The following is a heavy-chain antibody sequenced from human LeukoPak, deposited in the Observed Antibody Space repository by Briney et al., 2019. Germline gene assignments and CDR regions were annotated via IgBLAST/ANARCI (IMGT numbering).Heavy chain of an antibody. CDR1: GFTFSSYA. V-gene: IGHV3-64*01. Sequence: PGGSLRLSCAASGFTFSSYAMHWVRQAPGKGLEYVSAISSNGGSTYYANSVKGRFTISRDNSKNTLYLQMGSLRAEDMAGYYWARGQGHYYYHTMDVWGKGPTVTVSS. CDR3: ARGQGHYYYHTMDV. J-gene: IGHJ6*03. CDR2: ISSNGGST.